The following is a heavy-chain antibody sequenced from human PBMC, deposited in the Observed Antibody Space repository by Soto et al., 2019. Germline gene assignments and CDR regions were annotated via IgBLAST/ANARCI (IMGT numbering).Heavy chain of an antibody. CDR1: GGTLSSHA. CDR2: TIPIFGTL. CDR3: VRVSMHFYYFDY. D-gene: IGHD3-3*02. J-gene: IGHJ4*02. V-gene: IGHV1-69*13. Sequence: SVKVSCKASGGTLSSHAISWVRQAPGQGLEWMGGTIPIFGTLNYAQKFQGRVTIIADESTSTTYMELTSLTSEDTAVYYCVRVSMHFYYFDYWGPGTLVTVSS.